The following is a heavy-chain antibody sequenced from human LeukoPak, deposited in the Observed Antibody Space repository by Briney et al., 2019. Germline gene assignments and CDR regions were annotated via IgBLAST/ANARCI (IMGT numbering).Heavy chain of an antibody. CDR3: VREVSGDPWYNWFDP. J-gene: IGHJ5*02. CDR1: GFTFSSHW. V-gene: IGHV3-74*01. D-gene: IGHD4-17*01. Sequence: GGSLRLSCAASGFTFSSHWMHWVRQAPGKGLVWVSRINSDGSSTTYADSVKGRFTISRDNAKNTLYLQMNSLRAEDTAVYYCVREVSGDPWYNWFDPWGQGTLVTVSS. CDR2: INSDGSST.